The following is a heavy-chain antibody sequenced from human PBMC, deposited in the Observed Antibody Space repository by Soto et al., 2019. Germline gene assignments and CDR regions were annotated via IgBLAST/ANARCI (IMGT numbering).Heavy chain of an antibody. D-gene: IGHD6-13*01. Sequence: GGSLRLSCAASGFTFSAYYMSWIRQAPGKGLEWVSYISSSASTISYADSVKGRFTISRDNAKNSLYLQMNSLRAEDTAVYYCARGEIYSSHYDFWGQGTPVTVSS. V-gene: IGHV3-11*01. CDR1: GFTFSAYY. J-gene: IGHJ4*02. CDR2: ISSSASTI. CDR3: ARGEIYSSHYDF.